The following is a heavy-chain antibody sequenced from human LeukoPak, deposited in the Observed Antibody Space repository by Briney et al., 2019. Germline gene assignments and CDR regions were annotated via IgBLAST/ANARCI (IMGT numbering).Heavy chain of an antibody. CDR3: ARDAYQYSSSLRHFQH. V-gene: IGHV1-69*13. CDR1: GGTFSSYA. J-gene: IGHJ1*01. Sequence: ASVKVSCNASGGTFSSYAISWVRQAPGQGLEWMGGIIPIFGTANYAQKFQGRVTITADESTSTAYMELSSLRSEDTAVYYCARDAYQYSSSLRHFQHWGQGTLVTVSS. CDR2: IIPIFGTA. D-gene: IGHD6-6*01.